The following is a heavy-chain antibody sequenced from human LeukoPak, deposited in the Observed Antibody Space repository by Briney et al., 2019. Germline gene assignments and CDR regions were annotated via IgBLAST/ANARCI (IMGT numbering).Heavy chain of an antibody. Sequence: HSGGSLRLSCAASGFTFSAFAMTWVRQAPGKGLEWVSTITDDGYNTYSADSVKGRITFSRDNSKNTLSLQLRSLRAEDTAVYYCAKDLSYTSGASDHWGQGTLVTVSS. CDR2: ITDDGYNT. J-gene: IGHJ4*02. CDR1: GFTFSAFA. V-gene: IGHV3-23*01. D-gene: IGHD6-19*01. CDR3: AKDLSYTSGASDH.